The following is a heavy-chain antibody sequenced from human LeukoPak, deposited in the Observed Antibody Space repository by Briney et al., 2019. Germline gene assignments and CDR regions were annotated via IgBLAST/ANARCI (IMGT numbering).Heavy chain of an antibody. J-gene: IGHJ6*02. CDR2: ISGSGYTT. CDR3: AKDRSLDV. V-gene: IGHV3-23*01. Sequence: GGSLRLSCAASGFTFSSNAVSWVRQAPGKGLKWVSHISGSGYTTYYADSVKGRFTISRDNSKNTLFLQMNSLRAEDTAVYYCAKDRSLDVWGQGTTVTVSS. CDR1: GFTFSSNA. D-gene: IGHD3-10*01.